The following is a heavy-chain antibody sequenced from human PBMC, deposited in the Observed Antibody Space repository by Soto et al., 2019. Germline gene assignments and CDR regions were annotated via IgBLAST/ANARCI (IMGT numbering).Heavy chain of an antibody. V-gene: IGHV3-33*01. CDR3: ARDLGNFWSGYYFSDYYYYGMDV. CDR1: GFTFSSYG. J-gene: IGHJ6*02. D-gene: IGHD3-3*01. Sequence: GGSLRLSCAASGFTFSSYGMHWVRQAPGKGLEWVAVIWYDGSNKYYADSVKGRFTISRDNSKNTLYLQMNSLRAEDTAVYYCARDLGNFWSGYYFSDYYYYGMDVWGQGTTVTVSS. CDR2: IWYDGSNK.